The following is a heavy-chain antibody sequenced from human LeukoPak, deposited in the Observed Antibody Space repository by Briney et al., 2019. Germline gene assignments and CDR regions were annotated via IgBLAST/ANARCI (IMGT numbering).Heavy chain of an antibody. D-gene: IGHD1-26*01. CDR2: IKKDGSEK. V-gene: IGHV3-7*04. CDR1: GFTYSIYC. Sequence: PGVSLSLLCAVSGFTYSIYCMLGAPHARGKGRVGGASIKKDGSEKYYVDSVKGRFTISRDNAKNSLYLQMNSLRAEDTVVYYCARGLGAAHFDYWGQGPLVTVSS. CDR3: ARGLGAAHFDY. J-gene: IGHJ4*02.